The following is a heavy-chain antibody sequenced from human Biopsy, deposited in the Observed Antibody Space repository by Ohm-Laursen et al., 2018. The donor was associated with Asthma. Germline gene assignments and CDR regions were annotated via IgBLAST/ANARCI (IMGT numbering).Heavy chain of an antibody. Sequence: SLRLSCSASGSTFSTSWMTWVRQAPGKGLEWVANIKEDGSEKNYVDSVKGRFTISRDNGKNSLYLQMNSLRAEDTALYHCGRDMGGFGSGWFPVEFWGQGTLVTVSS. CDR3: GRDMGGFGSGWFPVEF. D-gene: IGHD6-19*01. CDR1: GSTFSTSW. J-gene: IGHJ4*02. V-gene: IGHV3-7*05. CDR2: IKEDGSEK.